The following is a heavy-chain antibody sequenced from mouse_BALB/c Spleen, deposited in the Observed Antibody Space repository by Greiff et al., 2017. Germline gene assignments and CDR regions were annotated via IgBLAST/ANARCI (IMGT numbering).Heavy chain of an antibody. CDR1: GFSLTSYG. J-gene: IGHJ4*01. Sequence: QVQLKESGPGLVAPSQSLSITCTVSGFSLTSYGVHWVRQTPGKGLEWLGVIWAGGSTNYNSALMSRLSISKDNSKSQVFLKMNSLQTDDTAMYYCARGHDGYGAMDYWGQGTSVTVTS. D-gene: IGHD2-3*01. CDR2: IWAGGST. CDR3: ARGHDGYGAMDY. V-gene: IGHV2-9*02.